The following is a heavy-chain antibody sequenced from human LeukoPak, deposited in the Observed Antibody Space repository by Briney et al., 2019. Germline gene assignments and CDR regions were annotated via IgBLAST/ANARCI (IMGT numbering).Heavy chain of an antibody. CDR3: ARDPMTKVRDYFDY. Sequence: ASVKVSCKASGYTFTAYYMHWVRQATGQGREWVGWINPHTGGTNYAQKFQGRVTMTRDTSISTAYMELSRLRSDDTAVYYCARDPMTKVRDYFDYWGQGTLVTVSS. CDR1: GYTFTAYY. J-gene: IGHJ4*02. V-gene: IGHV1-2*02. CDR2: INPHTGGT. D-gene: IGHD4/OR15-4a*01.